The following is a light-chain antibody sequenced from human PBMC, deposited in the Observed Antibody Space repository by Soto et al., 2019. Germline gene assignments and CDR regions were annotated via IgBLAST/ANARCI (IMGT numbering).Light chain of an antibody. V-gene: IGLV2-11*01. CDR3: NSYTTSATYV. Sequence: QAVLTQPPSASGSPGQSVTISCTGTSIDVGTYNYVSWYQHHPGKAPKLLIYDVTERPSGVPDRFSGSKSGNTASLTISGLQAEDEADYFCNSYTTSATYVFGSGTKV. CDR1: SIDVGTYNY. CDR2: DVT. J-gene: IGLJ1*01.